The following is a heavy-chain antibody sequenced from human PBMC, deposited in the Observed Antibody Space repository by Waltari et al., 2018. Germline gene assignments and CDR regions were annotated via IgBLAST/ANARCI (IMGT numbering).Heavy chain of an antibody. D-gene: IGHD2-15*01. CDR2: IYHSGST. V-gene: IGHV4-31*03. Sequence: QVQLQESGPGLVKPSQTLSLTCTVSGGSINSAAYYWRWIRHHPVKGLEYIGYIYHSGSTYYKSSLRSRLSMSIDTSQNQFSLRLTSMTPADTAVYYCVRDRGYGGKSGLFDSWGQGIQVTVSP. CDR1: GGSINSAAYY. CDR3: VRDRGYGGKSGLFDS. J-gene: IGHJ4*02.